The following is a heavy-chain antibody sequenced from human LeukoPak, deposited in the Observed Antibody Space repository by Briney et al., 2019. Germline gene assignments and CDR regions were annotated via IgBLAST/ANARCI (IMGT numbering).Heavy chain of an antibody. CDR1: GGSISSYY. CDR2: IYYSGST. CDR3: ARVPRTHYYYYMDV. D-gene: IGHD2-2*01. Sequence: SETLSLTCTVSGGSISSYYWSWIQQPPGKGLEWIGYIYYSGSTNYNPSLKSRVTISVDTSKNQFSLKLSSVTAADTAVYYCARVPRTHYYYYMDVWGKGTTVTVSS. J-gene: IGHJ6*03. V-gene: IGHV4-59*01.